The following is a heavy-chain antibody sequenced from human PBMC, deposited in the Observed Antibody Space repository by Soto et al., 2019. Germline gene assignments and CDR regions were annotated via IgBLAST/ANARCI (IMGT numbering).Heavy chain of an antibody. D-gene: IGHD3-9*01. V-gene: IGHV4-31*03. CDR1: GGSISSGGTGSY. CDR2: IYYTGNT. Sequence: QVQLQESGPGLVKPSQTLSLTCTVSGGSISSGGTGSYWTWIRQLPGKGLEWIGYIYYTGNTYYNASVNSRPTISTDTSKIQFSLKRTSVTAADTAGYFCASGHEADNVRYGGQGTGVTFSS. CDR3: ASGHEADNVRY. J-gene: IGHJ4*02.